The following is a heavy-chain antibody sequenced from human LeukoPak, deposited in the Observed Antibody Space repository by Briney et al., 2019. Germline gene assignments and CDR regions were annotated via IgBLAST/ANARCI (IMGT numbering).Heavy chain of an antibody. CDR1: GNSIRSYY. CDR2: IYYSGTT. Sequence: SETLSLTCTVSGNSIRSYYWNWIRQPPGKGLEWIGYIYYSGTTSYNPSLRSRVTISVDMSKNQFSLRLTSVTDADTAVYYCARQSEGFDSWGQGTLVTVSS. J-gene: IGHJ4*02. CDR3: ARQSEGFDS. V-gene: IGHV4-59*08.